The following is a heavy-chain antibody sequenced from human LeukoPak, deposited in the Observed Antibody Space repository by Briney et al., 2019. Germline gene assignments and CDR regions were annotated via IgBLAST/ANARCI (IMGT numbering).Heavy chain of an antibody. J-gene: IGHJ6*02. V-gene: IGHV1-2*02. CDR1: GYTFTGYY. D-gene: IGHD6-13*01. CDR2: INPNSGGT. CDR3: AIVSSSWYYYGMDV. Sequence: VSVKVSCKASGYTFTGYYMHWVRQAPGQGLEWMGWINPNSGGTNYAQKFQGRVTMTRDTSISTAYMELSRLRSEDTAVHYCAIVSSSWYYYGMDVWGQGTTVTVSS.